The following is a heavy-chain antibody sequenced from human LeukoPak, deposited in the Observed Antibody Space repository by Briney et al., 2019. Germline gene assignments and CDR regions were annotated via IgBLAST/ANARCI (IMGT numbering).Heavy chain of an antibody. V-gene: IGHV3-23*01. CDR1: GFTFSSYA. CDR2: INGSGGTT. CDR3: AKEYSSGWSNWFDP. Sequence: GGSLRLSCAASGFTFSSYAMSWVRQAPGKGLEWVSDINGSGGTTYYADSVKGRFTISRDNSKNTLYLQMNSLRAEDTAVYYCAKEYSSGWSNWFDPWGQGTLVTVSS. D-gene: IGHD6-19*01. J-gene: IGHJ5*02.